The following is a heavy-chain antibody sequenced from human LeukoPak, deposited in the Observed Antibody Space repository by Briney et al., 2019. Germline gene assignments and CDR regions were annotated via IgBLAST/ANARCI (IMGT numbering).Heavy chain of an antibody. CDR2: ISWNSGSI. CDR3: ATFLTSLGVGDGDYVDYFDY. V-gene: IGHV3-9*01. CDR1: GFTFDDYA. D-gene: IGHD4-17*01. J-gene: IGHJ4*02. Sequence: GGSLRLSCAASGFTFDDYAMHWVRQAPGKGLEWVSGISWNSGSIGYADSVKGRFTISRDNSKNTLYLQMNSLRAEDTAVYYCATFLTSLGVGDGDYVDYFDYWGQGTLVTVSS.